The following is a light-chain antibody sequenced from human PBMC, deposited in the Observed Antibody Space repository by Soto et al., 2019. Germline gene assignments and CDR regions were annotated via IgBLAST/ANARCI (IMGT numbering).Light chain of an antibody. CDR3: QSYDSSLSGYV. CDR2: VNS. J-gene: IGLJ1*01. V-gene: IGLV1-40*01. CDR1: SSNIGAGFD. Sequence: QSVLTEPPSVSGAPGQRVTISCTGRSSNIGAGFDVHWYQQLPGAAPKLLIFVNSNRPSGVPDRFSGSKSGTSASLAITGLXAEDEADYYCQSYDSSLSGYVFGTGTKVTVL.